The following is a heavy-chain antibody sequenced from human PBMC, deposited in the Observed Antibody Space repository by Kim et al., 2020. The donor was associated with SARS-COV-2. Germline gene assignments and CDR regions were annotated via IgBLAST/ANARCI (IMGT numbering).Heavy chain of an antibody. D-gene: IGHD2-15*01. CDR1: GFTFSSYS. CDR3: AGGYCSGGSCYWGIFDY. V-gene: IGHV3-48*02. CDR2: ISSSSSTI. Sequence: GGSLRLSCAASGFTFSSYSMNWVRQAPGKGLEWVSYISSSSSTIYYADSVKGRFTISRDNAKNSLYLQMNSLRDEDTAVYYCAGGYCSGGSCYWGIFDYWGQGTLVTVSS. J-gene: IGHJ4*02.